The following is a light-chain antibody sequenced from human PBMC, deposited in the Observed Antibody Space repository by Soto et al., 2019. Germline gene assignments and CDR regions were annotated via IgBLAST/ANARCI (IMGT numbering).Light chain of an antibody. J-gene: IGKJ5*01. Sequence: EVVLTQSPATLSLAPGERATLSFRASQYVSSFLAWYQQKPGQAPRLLIYGASSRATGIPDRFSGTVSGTDFTLTISRLEPEDFAVYYCQEYGSSPITSGQGTRLAI. CDR3: QEYGSSPIT. CDR1: QYVSSF. CDR2: GAS. V-gene: IGKV3-20*01.